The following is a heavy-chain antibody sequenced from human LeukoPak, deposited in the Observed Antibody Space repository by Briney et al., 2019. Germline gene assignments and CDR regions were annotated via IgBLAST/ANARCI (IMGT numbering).Heavy chain of an antibody. D-gene: IGHD3-10*01. CDR2: IGTAGDT. CDR1: GFTFSSYD. Sequence: GGSLRLSCAASGFTFSSYDMHWVRQATGKGLEWVSAIGTAGDTYYPGSVKGRFTISRENAKNSLYLQMNSLRAGDTAVYYCARVLELSGMDVWGQGTTVTVPS. V-gene: IGHV3-13*01. CDR3: ARVLELSGMDV. J-gene: IGHJ6*02.